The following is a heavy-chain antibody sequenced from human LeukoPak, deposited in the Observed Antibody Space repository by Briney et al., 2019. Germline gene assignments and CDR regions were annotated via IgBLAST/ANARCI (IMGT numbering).Heavy chain of an antibody. J-gene: IGHJ4*02. D-gene: IGHD2-15*01. CDR2: IFSVGYT. V-gene: IGHV3-66*01. Sequence: GGSLRLSCAASGFTVSNNYMSWVRQAQGKGLEWVSVIFSVGYTYFANTVKGRFTISRDNSKNTLYLQMNSLRAEDTAVYYCARDRSSGIDDGGQGTLVTVSS. CDR3: ARDRSSGIDD. CDR1: GFTVSNNY.